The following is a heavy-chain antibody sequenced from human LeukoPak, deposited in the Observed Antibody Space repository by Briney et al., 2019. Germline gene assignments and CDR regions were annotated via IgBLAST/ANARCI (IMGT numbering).Heavy chain of an antibody. CDR1: GFTFSDYY. CDR2: ISSSGSTI. CDR3: ARGGEYEYRLTRSEVFDY. V-gene: IGHV3-11*04. D-gene: IGHD2-2*01. J-gene: IGHJ4*02. Sequence: GGSLRLSCAASGFTFSDYYMSWIRQAPGKGLEWVSYISSSGSTIYYADSVKGRFTISRDNAKNSLYLQMNSLRAEDTAVYYCARGGEYEYRLTRSEVFDYWGRGTLVTVSS.